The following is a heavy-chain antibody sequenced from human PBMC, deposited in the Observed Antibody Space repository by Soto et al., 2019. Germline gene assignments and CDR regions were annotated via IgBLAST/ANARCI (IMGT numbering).Heavy chain of an antibody. Sequence: EGKLLESGGGLVQPGGSLRLSCVASGFTFSSYAMSWVRQAPGEGLEWVSAICGSGGSTYYANSVKGRFTISRDNSKNTLYLQMNSLRAEDTAVYYCAKVLRGGAMPGPDYWGQGTLVTVSS. CDR2: ICGSGGST. CDR3: AKVLRGGAMPGPDY. J-gene: IGHJ4*02. CDR1: GFTFSSYA. D-gene: IGHD3-16*01. V-gene: IGHV3-23*01.